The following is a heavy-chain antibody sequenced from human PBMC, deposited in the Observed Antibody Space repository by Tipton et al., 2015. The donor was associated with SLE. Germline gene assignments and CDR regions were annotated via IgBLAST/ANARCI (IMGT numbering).Heavy chain of an antibody. CDR1: GGSISRYY. CDR2: IYYSGST. Sequence: TLSLTCTVSGGSISRYYWSWIRQSPGKGLEWIGYIYYSGSTKYNPSLKSRVAMSVDTSKNQFPLRLSSVTAADTAVYYCVRVEGAYDQYYFDSWGKGTLVTVSS. V-gene: IGHV4-59*01. D-gene: IGHD5-12*01. CDR3: VRVEGAYDQYYFDS. J-gene: IGHJ4*02.